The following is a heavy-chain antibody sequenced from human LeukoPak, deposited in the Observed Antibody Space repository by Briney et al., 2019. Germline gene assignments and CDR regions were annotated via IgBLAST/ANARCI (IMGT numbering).Heavy chain of an antibody. CDR2: ISVDGTST. CDR3: ARVLSGSWDWFDP. Sequence: PGGSLRLSCAASGFTFSDYWMHWVRQAPGKGLVWVSRISVDGTSTIYADSVKGRFTISRDNAMNTVYLQMNSLRAEDTAVYYCARVLSGSWDWFDPWGQGTLVTVSS. V-gene: IGHV3-74*01. CDR1: GFTFSDYW. D-gene: IGHD3-22*01. J-gene: IGHJ5*02.